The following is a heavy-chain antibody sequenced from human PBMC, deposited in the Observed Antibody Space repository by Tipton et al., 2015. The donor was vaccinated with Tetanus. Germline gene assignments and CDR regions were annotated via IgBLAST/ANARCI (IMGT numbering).Heavy chain of an antibody. D-gene: IGHD6-19*01. Sequence: TLSLTCTVSGDSISSSDYYWGWIRQPPGKGLEWIGSIYHTGNTYYNPSLKSRATVSVDTAKNQFSLMLSSVTSRDTAVYYCVTVPTIAVTGTALGGYWGQGTLVTVSS. CDR1: GDSISSSDYY. CDR2: IYHTGNT. CDR3: VTVPTIAVTGTALGGY. V-gene: IGHV4-39*01. J-gene: IGHJ4*02.